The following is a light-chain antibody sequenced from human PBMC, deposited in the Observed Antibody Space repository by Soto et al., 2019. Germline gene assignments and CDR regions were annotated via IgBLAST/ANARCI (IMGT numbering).Light chain of an antibody. Sequence: SYELTQPPSVSVSPGQTASITCSGDKLGDKYACWYQQKPGQSPVLVIYQDSKRPSGIPERFSCSNSGNTATLTISGTQAMDEADYYCQAWDSSTARYVFGTGTKVTVL. CDR1: KLGDKY. CDR3: QAWDSSTARYV. CDR2: QDS. V-gene: IGLV3-1*01. J-gene: IGLJ1*01.